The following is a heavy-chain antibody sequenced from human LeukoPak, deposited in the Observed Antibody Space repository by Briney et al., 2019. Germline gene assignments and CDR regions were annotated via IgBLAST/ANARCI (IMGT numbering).Heavy chain of an antibody. CDR3: ARGANQYSSSWRWKSSHQYEGNFYYYYMDV. D-gene: IGHD6-13*01. Sequence: SVKVSCKASGGTFSSYAISWVRQAPGQELEWMGGIIPIFGTANYAQKFQGRVTITTDESTSTAYMELSSLRSEDTAVYYCARGANQYSSSWRWKSSHQYEGNFYYYYMDVWGKGTTVTVSS. V-gene: IGHV1-69*05. J-gene: IGHJ6*03. CDR2: IIPIFGTA. CDR1: GGTFSSYA.